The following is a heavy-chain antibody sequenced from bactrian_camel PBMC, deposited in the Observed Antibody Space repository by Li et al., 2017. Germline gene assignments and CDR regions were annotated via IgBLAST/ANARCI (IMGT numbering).Heavy chain of an antibody. V-gene: IGHV3S40*01. Sequence: DVQLVESGGDLVQPGGSLTLSCAASGFDFSNYYMTWVRQAPGKGLEWLSGISFGGTTTAYSDTAKGRFTASRDNAQNTVYLQMNSLKPDDTAVYSCARVRGVVAVGFVDYWGQGTQVTVS. CDR3: ARVRGVVAVGFVDY. CDR2: ISFGGTTT. CDR1: GFDFSNYY. J-gene: IGHJ4*01. D-gene: IGHD6*01.